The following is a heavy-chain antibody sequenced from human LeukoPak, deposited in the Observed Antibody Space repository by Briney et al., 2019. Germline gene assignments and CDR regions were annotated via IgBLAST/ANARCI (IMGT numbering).Heavy chain of an antibody. CDR3: ATYTQRFGAPGGTDY. CDR1: GSPFRDYW. Sequence: GSLRPSCAVSGSPFRDYWMRWVRPAPGKGLEWVASIDKDGSEKRYVDSVKGRLTISRDNAKNSVYLQMTSLGAEDTAGYYWATYTQRFGAPGGTDYWGLGTLVTVSS. CDR2: IDKDGSEK. V-gene: IGHV3-7*01. D-gene: IGHD2-15*01. J-gene: IGHJ4*02.